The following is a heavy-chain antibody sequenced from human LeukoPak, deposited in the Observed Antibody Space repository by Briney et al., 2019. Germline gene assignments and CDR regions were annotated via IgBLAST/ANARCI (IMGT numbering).Heavy chain of an antibody. D-gene: IGHD6-19*01. CDR2: IYYSGNT. V-gene: IGHV4-39*01. CDR1: GGSISSNSYY. CDR3: ARHRVSSGWTVDY. Sequence: SETLSLTCTGSGGSISSNSYYWGWIRQPPGKGLEWIGSIYYSGNTYNNPSLKSRVTISVDTSKKQFSLKLTSVTAADTGVYYCARHRVSSGWTVDYWGQGTLVPVSS. J-gene: IGHJ4*02.